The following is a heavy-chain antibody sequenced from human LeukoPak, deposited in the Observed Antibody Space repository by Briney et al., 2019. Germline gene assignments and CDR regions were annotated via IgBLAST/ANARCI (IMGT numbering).Heavy chain of an antibody. J-gene: IGHJ4*02. D-gene: IGHD3-22*01. Sequence: NPGESLKISCKGSGYRFTSYWIGWVRQMPGKGLEWMGIIYPGDSDTTYSPSFQGQVTISADKSITTAYLQWSSLKVSDTAMYFCTRLIYYDSSGSVGYFDYWGQGTLVTVSS. CDR1: GYRFTSYW. CDR2: IYPGDSDT. V-gene: IGHV5-51*01. CDR3: TRLIYYDSSGSVGYFDY.